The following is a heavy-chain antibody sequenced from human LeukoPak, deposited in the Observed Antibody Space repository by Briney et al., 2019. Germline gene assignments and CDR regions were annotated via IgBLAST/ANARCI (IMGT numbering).Heavy chain of an antibody. D-gene: IGHD1-1*01. CDR1: GFGFTDYY. CDR2: INKDESVR. Sequence: PGGSLRLSCEASGFGFTDYYVTWIRQAPGKGLEWVANINKDESVRYYVDSVKGRFTISRDNAKESLYLQMNSLRAEDTAVYYCARDGSSFDYWGQGALVTVSS. CDR3: ARDGSSFDY. J-gene: IGHJ4*02. V-gene: IGHV3-7*01.